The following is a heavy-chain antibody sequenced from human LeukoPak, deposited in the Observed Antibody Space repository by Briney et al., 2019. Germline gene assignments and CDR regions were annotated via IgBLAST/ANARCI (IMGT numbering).Heavy chain of an antibody. J-gene: IGHJ4*02. CDR3: ARGQYDSGGYHYGIRAFYFDY. Sequence: SETLSLACGVYGESFSGDFWTWLRQAPGKGLEWIGEINHRGRTNYSPSLTGRVTISVDTSMNQFSLQLRSVTAADTALYYCARGQYDSGGYHYGIRAFYFDYWGQGILVTVSS. D-gene: IGHD3-22*01. CDR1: GESFSGDF. V-gene: IGHV4-34*01. CDR2: INHRGRT.